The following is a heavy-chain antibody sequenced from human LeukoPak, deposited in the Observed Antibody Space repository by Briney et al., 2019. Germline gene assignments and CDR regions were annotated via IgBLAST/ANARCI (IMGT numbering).Heavy chain of an antibody. V-gene: IGHV1-69*04. D-gene: IGHD5-24*01. CDR3: AREAQAHSRDGYNLN. CDR1: LGTFSSHA. J-gene: IGHJ4*02. CDR2: IIPILGIA. Sequence: AVQVSCQSSLGTFSSHAISWVRPAAGQGLDWVGMIIPILGIANYAQKFQGRVTITADKSTSTAYMELSSLRSEDTAVYYCAREAQAHSRDGYNLNWGQGTLVTVSS.